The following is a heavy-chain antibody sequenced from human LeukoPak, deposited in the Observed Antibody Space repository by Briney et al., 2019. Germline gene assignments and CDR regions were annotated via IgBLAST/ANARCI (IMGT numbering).Heavy chain of an antibody. V-gene: IGHV3-7*01. J-gene: IGHJ3*02. CDR1: GFTFSRYW. D-gene: IGHD3-10*01. Sequence: PGGSLRLSCAASGFTFSRYWMSWVRQAPGKGLEWVANIKQDGSEKYYVDSVKGRFTISRDNAKNSLYLQMNSLRAEDTAVYYCARRGGRFGGLDAFDIWGQGTMVTVSS. CDR2: IKQDGSEK. CDR3: ARRGGRFGGLDAFDI.